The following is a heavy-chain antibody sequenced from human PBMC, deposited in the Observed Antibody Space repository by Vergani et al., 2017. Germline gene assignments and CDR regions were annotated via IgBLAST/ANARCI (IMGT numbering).Heavy chain of an antibody. V-gene: IGHV1-2*02. CDR2: INPNSGGT. CDR1: GYTFTGYY. CDR3: ARDYYDYVWGSYREGYFDY. Sequence: QVQLVQSGAEVKKPGASVKVSCKASGYTFTGYYMHWVRQAPGQGLEWMGWINPNSGGTNYAQKFQGRVTMTRDTSISTAYMELSRLRSDDTAVYYCARDYYDYVWGSYREGYFDYWDQGTLVTVSS. D-gene: IGHD3-16*02. J-gene: IGHJ4*02.